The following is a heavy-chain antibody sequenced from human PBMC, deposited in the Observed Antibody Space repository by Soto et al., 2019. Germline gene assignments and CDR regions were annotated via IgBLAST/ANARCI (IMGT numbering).Heavy chain of an antibody. D-gene: IGHD3-10*01. CDR3: ARVSGSYYYGMDV. V-gene: IGHV4-4*02. CDR1: GDSIISSYW. Sequence: SETLCLTCAVLGDSIISSYWWGWVRQPPGKGLEWIGEIYHSGSTNYNPSLKRRVTISVDKSKNQFSLKLSSVTAADTAVYYCARVSGSYYYGMDVWGQGTTVT. J-gene: IGHJ6*02. CDR2: IYHSGST.